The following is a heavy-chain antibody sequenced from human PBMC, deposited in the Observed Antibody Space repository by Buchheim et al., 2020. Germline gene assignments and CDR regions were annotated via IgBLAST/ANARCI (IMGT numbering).Heavy chain of an antibody. CDR2: ITFGGKHK. D-gene: IGHD2-15*01. J-gene: IGHJ6*03. CDR3: AVLGHCDTARCQNYYYYYYVDV. CDR1: WFTFRSLS. V-gene: IGHV3-30*16. Sequence: VELVESGGGVVPPGRFLRPSCAASWFTFRSLSLPLVRQAPSKGVEGGAVITFGGKHKNYADSVKGRITLFRDNAKDSLLLEMNSLREEDTAVYYCAVLGHCDTARCQNYYYYYYVDVWGKGTT.